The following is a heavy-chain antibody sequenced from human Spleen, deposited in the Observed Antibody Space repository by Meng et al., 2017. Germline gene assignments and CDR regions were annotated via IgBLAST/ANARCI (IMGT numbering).Heavy chain of an antibody. CDR2: ISSSGSTI. CDR3: ARDIDSSGSPYYYYGMDV. V-gene: IGHV3-11*01. Sequence: GGSLRLSCAASGFTFSDYYMSWIRQAPGKGLEWVSYISSSGSTIYYADSVKGRFTISRDNAKNSLYLQMNSLRAEDTAVYYCARDIDSSGSPYYYYGMDVWGQGPTVTVSS. CDR1: GFTFSDYY. J-gene: IGHJ6*02. D-gene: IGHD6-19*01.